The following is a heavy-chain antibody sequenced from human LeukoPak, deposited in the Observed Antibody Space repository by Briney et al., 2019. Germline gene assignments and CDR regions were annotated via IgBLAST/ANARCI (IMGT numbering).Heavy chain of an antibody. CDR3: ARETPRGLYDYVWGSYRSAGYFDY. V-gene: IGHV4-61*01. Sequence: PSETLSLTCTVSGGSVSSGSYYWSWIRQPPGKGLEWIGYIYYSGSTNYNPSLKSRVTISVDTSKNQFSLKLSSVTAADTAVYYCARETPRGLYDYVWGSYRSAGYFDYWGQGTLVTVSS. CDR1: GGSVSSGSYY. D-gene: IGHD3-16*02. J-gene: IGHJ4*02. CDR2: IYYSGST.